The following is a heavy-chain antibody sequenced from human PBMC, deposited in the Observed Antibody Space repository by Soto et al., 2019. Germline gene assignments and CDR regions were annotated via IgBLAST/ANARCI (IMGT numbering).Heavy chain of an antibody. CDR3: AKGGWSGYYPLKYYYYMDV. V-gene: IGHV3-30*18. J-gene: IGHJ6*03. Sequence: GGSLRLSCAASGFTFSSYGMHWVRQAPGKGLEWVAVISYDGSNKYYADSVKGRFTISRDNSKNTLYLQMNSLRAEDTAVYYCAKGGWSGYYPLKYYYYMDVWGKGTTVTVSS. D-gene: IGHD3-3*01. CDR1: GFTFSSYG. CDR2: ISYDGSNK.